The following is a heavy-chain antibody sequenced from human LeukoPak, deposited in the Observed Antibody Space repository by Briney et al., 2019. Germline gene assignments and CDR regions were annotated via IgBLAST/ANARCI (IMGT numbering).Heavy chain of an antibody. Sequence: GGSLRLSCAASGFTVSSNYMSWVRQAPGKGLEWVSVIQSGGGTYYADSVKGRFTISRHDSKNTLYLQMNSLRAEDTAVYYCARGSSMTTVTSIDYWGQGTLVTVSS. CDR3: ARGSSMTTVTSIDY. CDR1: GFTVSSNY. D-gene: IGHD4-17*01. J-gene: IGHJ4*02. V-gene: IGHV3-53*04. CDR2: IQSGGGT.